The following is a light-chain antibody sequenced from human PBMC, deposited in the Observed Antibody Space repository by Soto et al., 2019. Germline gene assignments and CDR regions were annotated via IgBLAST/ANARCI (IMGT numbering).Light chain of an antibody. CDR3: SSYTTSSTYV. CDR2: EVT. CDR1: SNDVGGYNY. Sequence: QSALTQPASVSGSPGQSITISCTGTSNDVGGYNYVSWYQQHLGKAPKLMIYEVTNRPSGISNRFSGSKSGNTASLTISGLQAEEEADYYCSSYTTSSTYVFGTRTKLTVL. J-gene: IGLJ1*01. V-gene: IGLV2-14*01.